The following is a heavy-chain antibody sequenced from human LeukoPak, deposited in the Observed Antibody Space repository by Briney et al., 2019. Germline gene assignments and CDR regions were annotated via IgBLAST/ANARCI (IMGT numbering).Heavy chain of an antibody. Sequence: GGSLRLSCAASGFTVSSNYMSWVREAPGKGLEWVSVIYSGGSTYYADSVKGRFTISRDNSKNTLYLQMNSLRAEDTAVYYCARDGSGWYDYGYWGQGTLVTVSS. CDR1: GFTVSSNY. CDR3: ARDGSGWYDYGY. CDR2: IYSGGST. V-gene: IGHV3-66*01. D-gene: IGHD6-19*01. J-gene: IGHJ4*02.